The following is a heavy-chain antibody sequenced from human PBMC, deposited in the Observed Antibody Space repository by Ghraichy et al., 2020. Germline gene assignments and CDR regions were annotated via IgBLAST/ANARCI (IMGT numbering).Heavy chain of an antibody. CDR3: ARRHRIAVAGTYDY. D-gene: IGHD6-19*01. V-gene: IGHV4-34*01. Sequence: LSLTFAVYGGSFSGYYWSWIRQPPGKELEWIGEINHSGSTNYNPSLKSRVTISVDTSKNQFSLKLSSVTAADTAVYYCARRHRIAVAGTYDYWGQGTLVTVSS. J-gene: IGHJ4*02. CDR2: INHSGST. CDR1: GGSFSGYY.